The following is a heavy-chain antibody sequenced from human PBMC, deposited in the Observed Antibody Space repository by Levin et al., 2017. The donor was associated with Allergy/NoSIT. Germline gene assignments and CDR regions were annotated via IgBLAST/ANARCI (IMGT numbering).Heavy chain of an antibody. CDR3: AKDYCSGGSCYDYYYYMDV. CDR1: GFTFDDYT. V-gene: IGHV3-43*01. CDR2: ISWDGAST. D-gene: IGHD2-15*01. J-gene: IGHJ6*03. Sequence: GESLKISCAASGFTFDDYTMHWVRQAPGKGLEWVSLISWDGASTYYEDSVKGRFTISRDNSKNSLYLQMNSLRTEDTALYYCAKDYCSGGSCYDYYYYMDVWGKGTTVTVSS.